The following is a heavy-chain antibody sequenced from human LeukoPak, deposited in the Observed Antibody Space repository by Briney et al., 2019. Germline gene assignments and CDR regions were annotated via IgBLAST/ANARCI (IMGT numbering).Heavy chain of an antibody. CDR2: INHSGST. CDR3: ARGHYDYVWGSYRPIYYFDY. D-gene: IGHD3-16*02. J-gene: IGHJ4*02. CDR1: GGSFSGYY. Sequence: SETLSLTCAVYGGSFSGYYWSWIRQPPGKGLEWIGEINHSGSTNYNSSLKSRVTISVDTSKNQFSLKLSSVTAADTAVYYCARGHYDYVWGSYRPIYYFDYWGQGTLVTVSS. V-gene: IGHV4-34*01.